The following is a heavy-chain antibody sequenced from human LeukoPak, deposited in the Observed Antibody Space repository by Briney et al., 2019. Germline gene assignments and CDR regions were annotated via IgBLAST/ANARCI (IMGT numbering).Heavy chain of an antibody. CDR1: GGTFSSYA. CDR2: IIPIFGIA. CDR3: ARDRHRGTMELRFGEATDY. Sequence: SVKVSCKASGGTFSSYAISWVRQAPGQGLEWMGRIIPIFGIANYAQKFQGRVTITADKSTSTAYMEPSSLRSEDTAVYYCARDRHRGTMELRFGEATDYWGQGTLVTVSS. J-gene: IGHJ4*02. V-gene: IGHV1-69*04. D-gene: IGHD3-10*01.